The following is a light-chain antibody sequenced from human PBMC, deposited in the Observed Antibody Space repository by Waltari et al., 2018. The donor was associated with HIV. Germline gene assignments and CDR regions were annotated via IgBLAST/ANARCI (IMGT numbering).Light chain of an antibody. Sequence: QSVLTQPPSASGTPGQRVTISCSGGSSNLGRHTVNWYQLVPGMAAKCLIYVTNRLSSVFPDRFSGAKSCTAASLAISVLQSDDEADYYCSTWDDSLNGPDYVFGTGTKVTVL. J-gene: IGLJ1*01. V-gene: IGLV1-44*01. CDR3: STWDDSLNGPDYV. CDR1: SSNLGRHT. CDR2: VTN.